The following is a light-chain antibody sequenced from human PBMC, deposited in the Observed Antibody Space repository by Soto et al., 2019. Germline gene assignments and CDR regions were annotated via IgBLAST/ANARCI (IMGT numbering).Light chain of an antibody. V-gene: IGKV3-11*01. Sequence: EIVLTQSPATLSLSPGERATLSCRASQSVSSYLAWYQQKPGQAPRLLIYDASNRATGIPARFSGSGSRTDFTLTISGLEPEDFAVYYCQQRSNWPRMYAFGQGTKLEIK. CDR3: QQRSNWPRMYA. CDR2: DAS. CDR1: QSVSSY. J-gene: IGKJ2*01.